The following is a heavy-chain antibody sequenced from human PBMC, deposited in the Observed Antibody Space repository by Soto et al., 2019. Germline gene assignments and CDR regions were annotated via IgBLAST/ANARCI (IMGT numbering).Heavy chain of an antibody. CDR1: GFTFSSYG. Sequence: QVQLVESGGGVVQPGRSLRLSCAASGFTFSSYGMHWVRQAPGKGLEWVAVISYDGSNKYYADSVKGRFTISRDNSKNTLYLQMNSLRAEDTAVYYCAKSSCYDSSGYIPFDYWGQGTLVTVSS. D-gene: IGHD3-22*01. CDR3: AKSSCYDSSGYIPFDY. V-gene: IGHV3-30*18. J-gene: IGHJ4*02. CDR2: ISYDGSNK.